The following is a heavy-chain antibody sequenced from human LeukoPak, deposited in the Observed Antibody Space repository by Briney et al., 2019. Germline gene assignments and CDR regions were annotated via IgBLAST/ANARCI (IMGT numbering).Heavy chain of an antibody. CDR3: ASSRRYDY. Sequence: PGGSLRLSCAASGFTFSSYTMNWVRQAPGKGLEWVASISTTSSAIYYADSVKGRFTISRDNAKNSLNLQMNSLRDEDTAVYYCASSRRYDYWGQGTLVTVSS. J-gene: IGHJ4*02. V-gene: IGHV3-48*02. D-gene: IGHD4-17*01. CDR2: ISTTSSAI. CDR1: GFTFSSYT.